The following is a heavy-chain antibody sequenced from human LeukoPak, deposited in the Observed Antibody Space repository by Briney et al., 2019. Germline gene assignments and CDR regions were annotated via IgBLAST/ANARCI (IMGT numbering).Heavy chain of an antibody. CDR1: GFTFSDDY. Sequence: GASLILSCAAAGFTFSDDYMCWIRQAPGEGLVWGSYISSNGSTIYYADSVKSRFTISRDNAKNSLYLQMNSLRAEDTAVYYCARDSSGYSDNWFDPWGQGTLVTVSS. D-gene: IGHD3-22*01. J-gene: IGHJ5*02. CDR2: ISSNGSTI. V-gene: IGHV3-11*01. CDR3: ARDSSGYSDNWFDP.